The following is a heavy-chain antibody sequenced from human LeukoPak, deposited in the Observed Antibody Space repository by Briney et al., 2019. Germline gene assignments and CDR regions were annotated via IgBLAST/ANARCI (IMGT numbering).Heavy chain of an antibody. J-gene: IGHJ6*02. V-gene: IGHV3-11*01. D-gene: IGHD2-2*01. Sequence: GGSLRLSCAASGFTFSDYYMSWIRQAPGKGLEWVSYISSSGSTIYYADSVKGRFTISRATAKNSLYLQMNSLRAEDTAVYYCARGLGYCSSTSCPETYYYYGMDVWGQGTTVTVSS. CDR3: ARGLGYCSSTSCPETYYYYGMDV. CDR2: ISSSGSTI. CDR1: GFTFSDYY.